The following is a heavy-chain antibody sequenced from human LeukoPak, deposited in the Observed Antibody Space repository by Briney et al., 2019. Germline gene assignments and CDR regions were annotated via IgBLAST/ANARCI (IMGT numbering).Heavy chain of an antibody. D-gene: IGHD4-17*01. CDR1: GASITRYF. CDR3: ARQSALDGDYVGFFDY. Sequence: SETLSLTCTVSGASITRYFWNWIRQPPGKELEWIGYISSGGSTNYNPSLKSRVTISVVTSKNQFSLKLSSVTAADTAVYYCARQSALDGDYVGFFDYWGQGTLVTVSS. J-gene: IGHJ4*02. CDR2: ISSGGST. V-gene: IGHV4-59*08.